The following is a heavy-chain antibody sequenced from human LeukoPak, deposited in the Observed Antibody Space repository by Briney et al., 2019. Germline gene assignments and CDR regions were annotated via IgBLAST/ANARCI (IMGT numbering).Heavy chain of an antibody. D-gene: IGHD3-22*01. CDR3: VRDYYDTSGYYEDAFDI. J-gene: IGHJ3*02. V-gene: IGHV6-1*01. CDR2: TYYRSKWYN. Sequence: PSQTLSLTCAISGDSVSSQSAAWNWIRQSPSRGLEWLGRTYYRSKWYNDFALSVKSRIAINPDTSKNRFSLQLSSVTPEDTAVYYCVRDYYDTSGYYEDAFDIWGQGTMVTVSS. CDR1: GDSVSSQSAA.